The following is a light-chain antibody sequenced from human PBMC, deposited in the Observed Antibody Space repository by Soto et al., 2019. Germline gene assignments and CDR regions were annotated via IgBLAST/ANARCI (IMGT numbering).Light chain of an antibody. V-gene: IGKV1-5*03. J-gene: IGKJ1*01. Sequence: QMTQSPSTLSGSVGDRVTITCRASQTISSWLAWYQQKPGKAPKLLIYKASTLKSGVPSRFSGSGSGTEFTLTISSLQPDDFATYYCQHYNSYSEAFGHGPKEDIK. CDR3: QHYNSYSEA. CDR2: KAS. CDR1: QTISSW.